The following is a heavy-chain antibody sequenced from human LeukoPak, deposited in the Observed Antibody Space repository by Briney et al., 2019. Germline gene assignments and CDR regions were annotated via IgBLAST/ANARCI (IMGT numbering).Heavy chain of an antibody. CDR1: GFTFRSYA. D-gene: IGHD3-16*01. CDR3: AKGDKMLTWRRTYNRFDP. V-gene: IGHV3-30*04. CDR2: ISSDGSYK. Sequence: PGGSLRLSCAASGFTFRSYAIHWVRQAPGQGLEWVTIISSDGSYKNYADSVKGRFTISRDNSKNTLYLQMNSLRAEDTAVYFCAKGDKMLTWRRTYNRFDPWGQGTLVTVSS. J-gene: IGHJ5*02.